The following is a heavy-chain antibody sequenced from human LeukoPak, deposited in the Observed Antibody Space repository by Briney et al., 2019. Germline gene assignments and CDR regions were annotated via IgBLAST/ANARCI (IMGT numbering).Heavy chain of an antibody. Sequence: GGSLRLSCAASGFTFSSYAMHWVRQAPGKGLEWVAVISYDGSNKYYADSVKGRFTISRDNSKNTLYLQMNSLRAEDTAVYHCARQWLLTGTFDYWGQGTLVTVSS. D-gene: IGHD3-22*01. CDR3: ARQWLLTGTFDY. V-gene: IGHV3-30-3*01. J-gene: IGHJ4*02. CDR2: ISYDGSNK. CDR1: GFTFSSYA.